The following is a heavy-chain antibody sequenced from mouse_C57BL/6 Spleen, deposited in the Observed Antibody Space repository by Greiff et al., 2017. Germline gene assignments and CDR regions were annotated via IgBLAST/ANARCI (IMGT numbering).Heavy chain of an antibody. CDR2: ISSGSSTI. V-gene: IGHV5-17*01. CDR3: ARGMGLRVYYAMDY. CDR1: GFTFSDYG. Sequence: EVKLVESGGGLVKPGGSLKLSCAASGFTFSDYGMHWVRQAPETGLEWVAYISSGSSTIYYADTVKGRFTISRDNAKNTLFLQMTSLRSEDTAMYYCARGMGLRVYYAMDYWGQGTSVTVSA. D-gene: IGHD2-2*01. J-gene: IGHJ4*01.